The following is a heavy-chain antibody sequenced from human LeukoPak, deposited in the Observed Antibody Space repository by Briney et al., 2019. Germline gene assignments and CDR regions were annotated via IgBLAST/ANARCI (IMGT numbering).Heavy chain of an antibody. V-gene: IGHV4-39*01. CDR1: GGSISSTSYY. J-gene: IGHJ4*02. D-gene: IGHD5-12*01. CDR2: IYYDEST. Sequence: SETLSLTCTVSGGSISSTSYYWAWIRQPPGRGLEWIGRIYYDESTYYNPSLKSRVTISVDTSKNQFSLKLNSVTAADTAVYYCARRRIVATIDYWGQGTLVTVSS. CDR3: ARRRIVATIDY.